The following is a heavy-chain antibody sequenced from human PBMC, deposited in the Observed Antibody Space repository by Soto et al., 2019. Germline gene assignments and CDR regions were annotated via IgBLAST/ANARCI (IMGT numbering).Heavy chain of an antibody. Sequence: EVQLVESGGGLVQPGGSLRLSCAASGFTFSSYWMSWVRQAPGKGLEWVANIKHDGSEKYYVDSVKGRFTISRDNAKNSLYLQMNSRRAEDTAVYYCARDTGQLSSIFDYWGQGTLVTVSS. CDR3: ARDTGQLSSIFDY. V-gene: IGHV3-7*04. CDR1: GFTFSSYW. J-gene: IGHJ4*02. CDR2: IKHDGSEK. D-gene: IGHD6-6*01.